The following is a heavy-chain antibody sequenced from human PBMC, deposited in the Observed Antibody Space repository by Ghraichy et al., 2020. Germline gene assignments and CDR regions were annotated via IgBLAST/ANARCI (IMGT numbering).Heavy chain of an antibody. Sequence: SRIDNAGSTTRYADSVKGRFTISRDNPKNTLYLQMNSLTGEDTAVYYCARYTSSWYAIPHWGQGTL. V-gene: IGHV3-74*01. CDR3: ARYTSSWYAIPH. D-gene: IGHD6-13*01. J-gene: IGHJ1*01. CDR2: IDNAGSTT.